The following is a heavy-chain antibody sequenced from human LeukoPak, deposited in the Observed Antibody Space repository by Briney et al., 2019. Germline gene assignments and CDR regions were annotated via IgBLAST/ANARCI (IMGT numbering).Heavy chain of an antibody. Sequence: PSETLSLTCAVYGGPFSGYYWSWIRQPPGKGLEWIGEINHSGSTNYNPSLKSRVTISADTSKNQFSLKLSSVTAADTAVYYCARERWQMGAFDIWGQGTMVTVSS. CDR1: GGPFSGYY. D-gene: IGHD2-15*01. CDR3: ARERWQMGAFDI. J-gene: IGHJ3*02. V-gene: IGHV4-34*01. CDR2: INHSGST.